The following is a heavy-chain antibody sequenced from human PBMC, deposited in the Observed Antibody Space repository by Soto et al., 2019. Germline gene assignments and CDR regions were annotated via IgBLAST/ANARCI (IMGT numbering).Heavy chain of an antibody. CDR2: IDPSDSYT. CDR3: ARPIGALSTTDFTY. D-gene: IGHD3-22*01. Sequence: SSWSRPEHQMNGKGLEWMGRIDPSDSYTNYSPSFQGQVTTSADKSISTAYLQWSSLKASDTAIYYCARPIGALSTTDFTYWGQGTLVTVSS. V-gene: IGHV5-10-1*04. CDR1: SSW. J-gene: IGHJ4*02.